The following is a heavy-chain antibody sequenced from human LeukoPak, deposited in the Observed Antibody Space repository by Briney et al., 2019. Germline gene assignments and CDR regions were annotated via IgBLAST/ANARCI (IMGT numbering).Heavy chain of an antibody. Sequence: ASVKVSCKASGYTFTGYYMHWVRQAPGQGLEWMGRINPNSGGTNYAQKFQGRVTMTRDTSISTAYMELSRLRSDDTAVYYCARGGATPNYYDSSGYSIHFDYWGQGTLVTVSS. V-gene: IGHV1-2*06. CDR3: ARGGATPNYYDSSGYSIHFDY. J-gene: IGHJ4*02. CDR1: GYTFTGYY. CDR2: INPNSGGT. D-gene: IGHD3-22*01.